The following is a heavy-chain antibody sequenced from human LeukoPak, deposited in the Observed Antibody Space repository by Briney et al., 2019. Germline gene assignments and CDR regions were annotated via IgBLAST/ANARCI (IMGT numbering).Heavy chain of an antibody. CDR2: INHSGST. D-gene: IGHD3-10*01. J-gene: IGHJ4*02. Sequence: SETLSLTCAVYGGSFSGYYWSWIRQPPGKGLEWIGEINHSGSTNYNPSLKSRVTISVDTSKNQFSLKLSSVTAADTAVYYCARWYYSSGSWVLDYWGQGTLVTVSS. CDR1: GGSFSGYY. V-gene: IGHV4-34*01. CDR3: ARWYYSSGSWVLDY.